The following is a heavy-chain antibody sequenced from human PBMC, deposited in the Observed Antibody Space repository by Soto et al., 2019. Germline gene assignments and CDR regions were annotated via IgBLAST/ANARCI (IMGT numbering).Heavy chain of an antibody. CDR1: GPTFIAYY. V-gene: IGHV1-2*02. J-gene: IGHJ4*02. D-gene: IGHD5-12*01. CDR2: IDPKSGGT. CDR3: ARVSVDVPE. Sequence: QLVQSGAEVKKPGASVKVSCKTSGPTFIAYYIHWVRQAPGQGLEWMGWIDPKSGGTTYEQRFRGRVTVTRDAAINTAYMELNRLTSDDTAVYYFARVSVDVPEWGQGTLLTVSS.